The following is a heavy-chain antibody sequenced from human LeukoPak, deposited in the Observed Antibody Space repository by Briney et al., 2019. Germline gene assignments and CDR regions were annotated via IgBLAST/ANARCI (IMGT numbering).Heavy chain of an antibody. CDR2: ISSTSTYI. V-gene: IGHV3-21*01. D-gene: IGHD1-26*01. Sequence: GGSLRLSCAASGFTFSSFTMNWVRQAPGKGLEWVSSISSTSTYIHYADSVKGRFTISRDNAKNSLYLQMNSLRAEDTAVYYCARGMGHYYYYGMDVWGQGTTVTVSS. CDR1: GFTFSSFT. J-gene: IGHJ6*02. CDR3: ARGMGHYYYYGMDV.